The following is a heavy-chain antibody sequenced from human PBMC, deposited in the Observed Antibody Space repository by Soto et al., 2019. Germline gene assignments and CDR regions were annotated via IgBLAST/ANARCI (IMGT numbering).Heavy chain of an antibody. D-gene: IGHD6-13*01. CDR1: GGSISSGGYY. V-gene: IGHV4-31*03. J-gene: IGHJ5*02. CDR3: ARARAAAGLIWFDP. CDR2: IYYSGST. Sequence: QVQLQESGPGLVKPSQTLSLTCTVSGGSISSGGYYWSWIRQHPGKGLEWIGYIYYSGSTYYNTLLYSRVTVSVDTSKNQYPLKLSSVTAADTAVYYCARARAAAGLIWFDPWGQGTLVTVSS.